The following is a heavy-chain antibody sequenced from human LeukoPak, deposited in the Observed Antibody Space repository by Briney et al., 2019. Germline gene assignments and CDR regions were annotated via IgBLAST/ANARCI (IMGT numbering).Heavy chain of an antibody. V-gene: IGHV4-34*01. CDR1: GGSFSGYY. CDR3: ASLEYSSND. D-gene: IGHD6-6*01. Sequence: PSETLSLTCAVYGGSFSGYYWSWIRQPPGKGLEWIGEINHSGSTNYNPSLKSRVTISVDTSKNQFSLKLSSVLAADTAFYSCASLEYSSNDWGQGTLVTVCS. CDR2: INHSGST. J-gene: IGHJ4*02.